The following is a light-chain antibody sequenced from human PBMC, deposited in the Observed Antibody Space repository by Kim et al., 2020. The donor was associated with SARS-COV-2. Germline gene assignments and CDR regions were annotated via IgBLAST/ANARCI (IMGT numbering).Light chain of an antibody. Sequence: SYELTQLPSVSVSPGQTASIPCSGDKLGDKYACWYQQKPGQSPVLVIYQDTKRPSGIPERFSGSNSGNTATLTISGTQAMDEADYYCQAWDSGTVVFGGG. V-gene: IGLV3-1*01. CDR2: QDT. J-gene: IGLJ2*01. CDR3: QAWDSGTVV. CDR1: KLGDKY.